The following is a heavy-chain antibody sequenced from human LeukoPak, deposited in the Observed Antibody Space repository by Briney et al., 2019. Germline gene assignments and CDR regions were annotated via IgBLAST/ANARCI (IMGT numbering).Heavy chain of an antibody. D-gene: IGHD3-10*01. CDR2: AYSRSKGNK. CDR1: GDSVSSNSVA. CDR3: ARGVNSAFDI. J-gene: IGHJ3*02. Sequence: SQTLSLSCAISGDSVSSNSVAWNWIRQSPSRGLEWLGRAYSRSKGNKDYAISVKSRININTDTSTNQFSLQPISVTPEDTAVYYCARGVNSAFDIWGQGTMVTVSS. V-gene: IGHV6-1*01.